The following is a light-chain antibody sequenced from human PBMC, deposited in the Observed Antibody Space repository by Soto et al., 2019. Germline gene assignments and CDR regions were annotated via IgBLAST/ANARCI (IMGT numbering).Light chain of an antibody. CDR1: QSVSSRY. J-gene: IGKJ5*01. CDR3: QQYGSSPLIT. V-gene: IGKV3-20*01. CDR2: ATA. Sequence: EIVLTQSPGTLSLSPGERAALSCRASQSVSSRYLAWYQQKPGQAPRLIMYATASRATGIPDRFSGSGSGTDFSLTISRLGAEDSAVYYCQQYGSSPLITFGQGTRLEIK.